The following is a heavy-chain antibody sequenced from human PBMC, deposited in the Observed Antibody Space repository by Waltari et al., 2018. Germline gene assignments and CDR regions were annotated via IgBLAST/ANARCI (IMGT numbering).Heavy chain of an antibody. CDR2: ISDSGRDT. V-gene: IGHV3-23*01. CDR3: ARGSPLYYYDSSGPGGAFDI. CDR1: GFTFSNYG. Sequence: EEQLLESGGGLVQPGGSLRLSCAVSGFTFSNYGMSWVRQAPGKGLEWVSTISDSGRDTYYADSVKGRFTISRDNPKNTLYLQMNSLRAEDTAEYYCARGSPLYYYDSSGPGGAFDIWGQGTMVTVSS. J-gene: IGHJ3*02. D-gene: IGHD3-22*01.